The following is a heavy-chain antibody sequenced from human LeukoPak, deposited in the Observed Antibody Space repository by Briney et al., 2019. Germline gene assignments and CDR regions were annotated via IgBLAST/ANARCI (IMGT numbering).Heavy chain of an antibody. D-gene: IGHD2-15*01. CDR3: ARGWGEKGRCRGGTCNNPQFDY. CDR2: IKECGSEK. J-gene: IGHJ4*02. Sequence: GGSLRLSRAPSGFKFSYYWMTWVRQATRKGVELLANIKECGSEKYYVDSVKGRFTISRDNADDLVYLQMNSLRVEDTAVYYCARGWGEKGRCRGGTCNNPQFDYWGQGILVTVSS. V-gene: IGHV3-7*01. CDR1: GFKFSYYW.